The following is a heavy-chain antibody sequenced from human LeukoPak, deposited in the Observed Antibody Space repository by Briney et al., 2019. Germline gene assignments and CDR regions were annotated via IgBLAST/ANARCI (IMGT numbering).Heavy chain of an antibody. CDR3: ARVGKYYYDSSGYLEIIDY. J-gene: IGHJ4*02. V-gene: IGHV4-59*01. CDR2: IYYSGST. Sequence: ASETLSLTCTVSGGSISSYYWSWIRQPPGKGLEWIGYIYYSGSTNYNPSLKSRVTISVDTSKNQFSLKLSSVTAADTAVHYCARVGKYYYDSSGYLEIIDYWGQGTLVTVSS. D-gene: IGHD3-22*01. CDR1: GGSISSYY.